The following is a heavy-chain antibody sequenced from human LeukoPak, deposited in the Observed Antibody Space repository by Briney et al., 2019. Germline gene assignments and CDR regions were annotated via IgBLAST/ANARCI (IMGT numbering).Heavy chain of an antibody. J-gene: IGHJ4*02. Sequence: PSETLSLTCTVSGGSISNSSFYWGWIRQPPGKGLECIGYIYYSGSTYYTPSLKSRITISVDTSKNQFSLKLSSVTAADTAVYYCARMVREFPGGIPTAGPGYWGQGTLVTVSS. CDR1: GGSISNSSFY. D-gene: IGHD3-10*01. CDR3: ARMVREFPGGIPTAGPGY. CDR2: IYYSGST. V-gene: IGHV4-30-4*08.